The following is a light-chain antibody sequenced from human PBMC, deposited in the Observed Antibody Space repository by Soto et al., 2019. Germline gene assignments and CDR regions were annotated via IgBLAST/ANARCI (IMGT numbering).Light chain of an antibody. CDR3: QQYNSSPRT. J-gene: IGKJ4*01. CDR2: AAS. V-gene: IGKV3-20*01. Sequence: EIVLTQSPGTLSLSPGERATLSCRASQRVSDNYLAWYQQKPGQAPMLLMYAASNRATGIPDRFSGSGSGTDFTLKISRLEPEDFAMYYCQQYNSSPRTFGGGTKLDIK. CDR1: QRVSDNY.